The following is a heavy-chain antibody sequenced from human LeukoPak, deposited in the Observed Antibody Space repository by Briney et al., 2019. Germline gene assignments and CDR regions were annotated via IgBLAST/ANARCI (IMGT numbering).Heavy chain of an antibody. CDR1: GFTFSSYG. D-gene: IGHD3-10*01. J-gene: IGHJ6*02. CDR2: ILYDGSNK. CDR3: AKDFYYGSTQDYYYGMDV. Sequence: PGGSLRLSCAASGFTFSSYGMHWVRQAPGKGLEWVAVILYDGSNKYYADSVKGRFTISRDNPKNTLYLQMNSLRAEDTAVYHCAKDFYYGSTQDYYYGMDVWGQGTTVTVS. V-gene: IGHV3-30*18.